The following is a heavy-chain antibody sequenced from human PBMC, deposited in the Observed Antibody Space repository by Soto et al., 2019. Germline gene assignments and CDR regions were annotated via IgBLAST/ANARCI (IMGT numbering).Heavy chain of an antibody. J-gene: IGHJ5*02. V-gene: IGHV4-39*01. D-gene: IGHD6-13*01. CDR1: GGSISSSSYY. CDR3: ARHPLIIAEAGTGWFDP. CDR2: IYYSGST. Sequence: PSETLYLTCTVSGGSISSSSYYWGWIRQPPGKGLEWIGSIYYSGSTYYNPSLKSRVTISVDTSKNQFSLKLSSVTAADTAVYYCARHPLIIAEAGTGWFDPWGQGTLVTVSS.